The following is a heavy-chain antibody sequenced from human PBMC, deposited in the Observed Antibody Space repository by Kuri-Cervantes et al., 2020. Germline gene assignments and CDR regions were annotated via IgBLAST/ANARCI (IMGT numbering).Heavy chain of an antibody. CDR3: ARTRYCGGDCYPRANWFDP. CDR1: GGSISSYY. J-gene: IGHJ5*02. V-gene: IGHV4-59*12. D-gene: IGHD2-21*02. Sequence: GSLRLSCTVSGGSISSYYWSWIRQPPGKGLEWIGYIYYSGSTNYNPSLKSRVTISVDTSKNQFSLKLSSVTAADTAVYYCARTRYCGGDCYPRANWFDPWGQGTLVTVSS. CDR2: IYYSGST.